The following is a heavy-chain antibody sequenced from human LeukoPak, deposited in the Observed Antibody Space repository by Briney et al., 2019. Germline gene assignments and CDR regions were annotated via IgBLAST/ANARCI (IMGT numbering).Heavy chain of an antibody. J-gene: IGHJ4*02. CDR2: IIPIFGTA. V-gene: IGHV1-69*13. D-gene: IGHD6-13*01. Sequence: ASVKVSCKASGGTFSSYAISWVRQAPGQGLEWMGGIIPIFGTANYAQKFQGRVTITADESTSTACMELSSLRSEDTAVYYCARDIGSSWYSGSFDYWGQGTLVTVSS. CDR3: ARDIGSSWYSGSFDY. CDR1: GGTFSSYA.